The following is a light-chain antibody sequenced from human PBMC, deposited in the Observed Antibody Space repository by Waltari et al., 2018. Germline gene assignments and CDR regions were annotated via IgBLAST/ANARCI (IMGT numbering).Light chain of an antibody. CDR3: GTDHGSGSTFVYV. Sequence: QPVLTQPPSASATLGASVTLTCTLSGHYVNYKVDWYQQRPGKGPRFVMRVGSGEVVRSKGDGIPDRFSVLGSGLNRYLTIKNIQKEDEGDYHCGTDHGSGSTFVYVFGSGTKVTVL. V-gene: IGLV9-49*03. CDR2: VGSGEVVR. J-gene: IGLJ1*01. CDR1: GHYVNYK.